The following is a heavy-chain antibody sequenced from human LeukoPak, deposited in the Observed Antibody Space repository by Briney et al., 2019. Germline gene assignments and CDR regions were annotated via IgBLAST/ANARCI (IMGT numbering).Heavy chain of an antibody. CDR3: ASSLYSNYPFDC. CDR2: IYYSGST. D-gene: IGHD4-11*01. CDR1: GGSISSGDYY. J-gene: IGHJ4*02. Sequence: SETLSLTCTVSGGSISSGDYYWSWIRQPPGKGLEWIGYIYYSGSTYYNPSLKSRVTISVETPKNQLSLKLSSVTAADTAVYYCASSLYSNYPFDCWGQGTLVTVSS. V-gene: IGHV4-30-4*08.